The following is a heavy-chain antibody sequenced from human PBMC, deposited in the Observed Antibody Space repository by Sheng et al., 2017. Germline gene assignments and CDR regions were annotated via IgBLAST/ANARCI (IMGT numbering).Heavy chain of an antibody. CDR2: ISGSSSYI. CDR1: GFTFSTYN. V-gene: IGHV3-21*02. Sequence: EVQLVESGGGLVKPGGSLRLSCAASGFTFSTYNMNWVRQAPGGGLEWVSSISGSSSYIYYADSMKGRFTISRDNAKNSLYLQMNSLRAEDTAVYYCAREDNWGGRDYVGAWG. J-gene: IGHJ5*01. CDR3: AREDNWGGRDYVGA. D-gene: IGHD7-27*01.